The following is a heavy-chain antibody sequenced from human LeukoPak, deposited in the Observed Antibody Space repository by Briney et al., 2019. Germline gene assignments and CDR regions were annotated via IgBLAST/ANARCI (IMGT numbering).Heavy chain of an antibody. J-gene: IGHJ5*02. Sequence: GASVKVSCKASGYTFTSYDINWVRQATGQGLEWMGWMNPNSGNTGYAQKFQGRVTITRNTSISTAYMELSRLRSDDTAVYYCARGLTTVVGATDTNWFDPWGQGTLVTVSS. CDR3: ARGLTTVVGATDTNWFDP. CDR2: MNPNSGNT. CDR1: GYTFTSYD. V-gene: IGHV1-8*03. D-gene: IGHD4-23*01.